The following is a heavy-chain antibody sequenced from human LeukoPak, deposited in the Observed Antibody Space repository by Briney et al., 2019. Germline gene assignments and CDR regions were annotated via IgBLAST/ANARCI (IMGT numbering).Heavy chain of an antibody. CDR2: ITSGDFV. CDR3: ARGGFNMVRGVTIPSNSYYYYMDI. CDR1: GFTFSAYS. D-gene: IGHD3-10*01. J-gene: IGHJ6*03. Sequence: KPGGSLRLSCAVSGFTFSAYSMNWVRQAPGKGLEWVSSITSGDFVYFADSLKGRFTISRDNAKSSLYLQMNSLRAEDTAVYYCARGGFNMVRGVTIPSNSYYYYMDIWGKGTTVTVSS. V-gene: IGHV3-21*01.